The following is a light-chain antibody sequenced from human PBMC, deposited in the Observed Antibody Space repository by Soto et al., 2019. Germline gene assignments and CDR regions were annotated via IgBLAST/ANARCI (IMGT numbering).Light chain of an antibody. J-gene: IGLJ1*01. CDR3: CSHAGDNTYV. Sequence: QYALTQPPSAYGSPGQSVTISCTRTSSDVGGYNYVSWYQQDPGKAPKLIIYEVTKRPSEVPDRFSGSKSGTTASLTVSGLQAEDEADYFCCSHAGDNTYVFGTGTKVTV. CDR2: EVT. V-gene: IGLV2-8*01. CDR1: SSDVGGYNY.